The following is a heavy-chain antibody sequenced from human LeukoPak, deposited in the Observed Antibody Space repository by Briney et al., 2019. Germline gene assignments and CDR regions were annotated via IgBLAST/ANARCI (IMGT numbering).Heavy chain of an antibody. CDR2: IKQDGSEK. D-gene: IGHD5-12*01. V-gene: IGHV3-7*01. Sequence: GGSLRLSCAASGFTFSSYGMSWVRQAPGKGLEWVANIKQDGSEKYYVDSVKGRFTISRDNAKNSLYLQMNSLRAEDTAVYYCARSLHNSGYDYVFSYYYYYYMDVWGKGTTVTISS. J-gene: IGHJ6*03. CDR1: GFTFSSYG. CDR3: ARSLHNSGYDYVFSYYYYYYMDV.